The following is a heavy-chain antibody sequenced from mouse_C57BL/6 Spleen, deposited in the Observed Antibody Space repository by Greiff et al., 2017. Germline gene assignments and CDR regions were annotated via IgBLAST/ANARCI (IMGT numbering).Heavy chain of an antibody. CDR2: INPGSGGT. V-gene: IGHV1-54*01. J-gene: IGHJ2*01. Sequence: QVQLQQSGAELVRPGTSVKVSCKASGYAFTNYLIEWVKQRPGQGLEWIGVINPGSGGTNYNEKFKGKATLTADKSSSTAYMQLSSLTSEDSAVYFCARSAIYYYGSSYPDYWGQGTTLTVSS. CDR1: GYAFTNYL. CDR3: ARSAIYYYGSSYPDY. D-gene: IGHD1-1*01.